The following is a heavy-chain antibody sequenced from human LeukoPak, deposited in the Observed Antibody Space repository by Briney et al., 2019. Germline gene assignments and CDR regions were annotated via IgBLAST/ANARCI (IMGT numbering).Heavy chain of an antibody. Sequence: PGGSLRSSGTASGFTLRSYSSNWVRQAPGKGLEWVSSISTSSTYIYYADSVKGRFTISRDNAKNSLHLQMNSLRAEDTAVYYCARDPPFIRGITSFHYWGQPGHVTVSS. D-gene: IGHD1-14*01. CDR2: ISTSSTYI. V-gene: IGHV3-21*01. J-gene: IGHJ4*02. CDR1: GFTLRSYS. CDR3: ARDPPFIRGITSFHY.